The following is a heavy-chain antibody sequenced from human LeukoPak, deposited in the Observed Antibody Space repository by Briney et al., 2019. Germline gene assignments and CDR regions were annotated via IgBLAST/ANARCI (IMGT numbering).Heavy chain of an antibody. CDR1: GGSISSYY. J-gene: IGHJ4*02. V-gene: IGHV4-59*01. CDR2: IYYSGST. Sequence: SETLSLTCTVSGGSISSYYWSWIRQPPGKGLEWIGYIYYSGSTNYNPSLKSRVTISVDTSKNQFSLKLSSVTAADTAVYYCARSEINDYSRYWGQGILVVVSS. CDR3: ARSEINDYSRY. D-gene: IGHD4-11*01.